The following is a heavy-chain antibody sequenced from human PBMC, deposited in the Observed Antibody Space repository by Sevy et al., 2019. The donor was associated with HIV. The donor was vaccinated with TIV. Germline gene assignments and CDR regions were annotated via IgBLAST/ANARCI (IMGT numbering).Heavy chain of an antibody. J-gene: IGHJ4*02. CDR1: GYSISSDYY. CDR2: NYHSGYS. Sequence: KQSQTLSLTCAVSGYSISSDYYWGWIRQPQGKGLEWIGSNYHSGYSYYNPSLKSRVTISLDTSKNQFSLKLSSVTAADTAVYYCARAIGTQVAGLYYFDYWGQGTLVTVSS. V-gene: IGHV4-38-2*01. D-gene: IGHD6-19*01. CDR3: ARAIGTQVAGLYYFDY.